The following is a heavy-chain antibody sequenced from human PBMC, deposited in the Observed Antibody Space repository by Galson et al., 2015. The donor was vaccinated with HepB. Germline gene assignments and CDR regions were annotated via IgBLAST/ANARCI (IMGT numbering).Heavy chain of an antibody. Sequence: SLRLSCAASGFTFSSYGMHWVRQAPGKGLEWVAVIWYDGSNKYYKDSVKGRLTISRDNSKNTLYLQMNSLRAEDTAVYYCARRNYVLGIDYWGQGTLVTVSS. D-gene: IGHD3-16*01. CDR2: IWYDGSNK. CDR1: GFTFSSYG. CDR3: ARRNYVLGIDY. V-gene: IGHV3-33*01. J-gene: IGHJ4*02.